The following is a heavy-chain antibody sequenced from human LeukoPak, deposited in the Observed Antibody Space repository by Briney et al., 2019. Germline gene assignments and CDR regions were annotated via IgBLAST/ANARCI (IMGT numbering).Heavy chain of an antibody. CDR1: GFTFSSYS. Sequence: GGSLRLSCAASGFTFSSYSMNWVRQAPGKGLEWVSSISSSSSYIYYADSVKGRFTISRDNAKNSLYLQINSLRAEDTAVYYCARGLYDILTGFVFDYWGQGTLVTVSS. D-gene: IGHD3-9*01. J-gene: IGHJ4*02. V-gene: IGHV3-21*01. CDR2: ISSSSSYI. CDR3: ARGLYDILTGFVFDY.